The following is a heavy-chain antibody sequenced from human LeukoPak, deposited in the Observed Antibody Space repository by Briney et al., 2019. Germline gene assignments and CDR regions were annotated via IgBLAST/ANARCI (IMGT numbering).Heavy chain of an antibody. CDR2: ISSSGSTT. CDR1: GFPFNGYN. CDR3: ARASALGGF. D-gene: IGHD1-26*01. V-gene: IGHV3-48*02. Sequence: GGSLRLSCVASGFPFNGYNMNWVRQAPGKGLEWVSYISSSGSTTYYADSVKGRFTISRDNAQSSLYLQMNSLRDEDTAVYYCARASALGGFWGQGTLVTVSS. J-gene: IGHJ4*02.